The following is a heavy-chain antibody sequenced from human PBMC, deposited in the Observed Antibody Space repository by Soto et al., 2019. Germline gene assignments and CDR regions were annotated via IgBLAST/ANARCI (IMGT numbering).Heavy chain of an antibody. CDR3: ARASGGGYSYGSDY. CDR1: GYTFRTFY. J-gene: IGHJ4*02. D-gene: IGHD5-18*01. V-gene: IGHV1-46*01. CDR2: ISPSDGRA. Sequence: QVQLVQSGAEVKNPGASVKVCCKTSGYTFRTFYSNWVRQAPGQGLEWRGMISPSDGRANYAQKFQGRVTMTRDTSTSTVYVEVTSLTSDDTATYFCARASGGGYSYGSDYWGQGTLVIVSS.